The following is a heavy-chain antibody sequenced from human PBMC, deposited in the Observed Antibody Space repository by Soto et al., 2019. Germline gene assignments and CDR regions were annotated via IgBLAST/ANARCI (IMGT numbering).Heavy chain of an antibody. V-gene: IGHV4-30-4*01. J-gene: IGHJ6*02. CDR2: IYYSGST. CDR3: AKDIAGSKELVVDTAMVTSLVVGGYYYYGMDV. D-gene: IGHD5-18*01. Sequence: SETLSLTCTVSGCSISSGDYYWSWIRQPPGKGLEWIGYIYYSGSTYYNPSLKSRVTISVDTSKNQFSLKLSSVTAADTAVYYCAKDIAGSKELVVDTAMVTSLVVGGYYYYGMDVWGQGTTVTVSS. CDR1: GCSISSGDYY.